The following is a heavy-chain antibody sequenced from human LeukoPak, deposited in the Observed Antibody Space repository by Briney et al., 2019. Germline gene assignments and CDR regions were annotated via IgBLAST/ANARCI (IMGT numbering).Heavy chain of an antibody. D-gene: IGHD4/OR15-4a*01. CDR3: ARDGDMVPHDAFDI. CDR1: GGSISSYY. CDR2: IYYSGST. V-gene: IGHV4-59*01. J-gene: IGHJ3*02. Sequence: SETLSLTCTVPGGSISSYYWSWIRQPPGKGLEWIGYIYYSGSTNYNPSLKSRVTISVDTSKNQFSLKLSSVTAADTAVYYCARDGDMVPHDAFDIWGQGTMVTVSS.